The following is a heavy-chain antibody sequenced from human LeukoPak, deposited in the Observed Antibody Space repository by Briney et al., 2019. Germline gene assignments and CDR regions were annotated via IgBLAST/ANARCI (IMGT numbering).Heavy chain of an antibody. CDR2: ISWNSGSI. V-gene: IGHV3-9*01. D-gene: IGHD6-19*01. Sequence: PGRSLRLSCAASGFTFDDYAMHWVRQAPGKGLEWVSGISWNSGSIGYADSVKGRFTISRDNAKNSLYLQMNSLRAEDPALYYCAKGKKIAVAGLFDYWGQGTLVTVSS. CDR1: GFTFDDYA. CDR3: AKGKKIAVAGLFDY. J-gene: IGHJ4*02.